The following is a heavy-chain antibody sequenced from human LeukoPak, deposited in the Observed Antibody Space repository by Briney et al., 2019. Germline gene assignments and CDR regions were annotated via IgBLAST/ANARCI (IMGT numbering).Heavy chain of an antibody. Sequence: PGGSLRLSCAASGFTFSSYSMNWVRQAPGKGLEWLSYIVGSSSTIYYADSVKGRFTISRDNAKNSLYLQMDSLRAEDTAVYFCAREVPTGTDYFDYWGQGTLVTVFS. D-gene: IGHD3-10*01. CDR3: AREVPTGTDYFDY. J-gene: IGHJ4*02. CDR2: IVGSSSTI. CDR1: GFTFSSYS. V-gene: IGHV3-48*04.